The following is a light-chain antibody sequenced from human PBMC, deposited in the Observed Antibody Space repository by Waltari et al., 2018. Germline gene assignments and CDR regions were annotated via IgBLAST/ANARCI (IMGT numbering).Light chain of an antibody. V-gene: IGLV1-47*01. CDR1: SSNLGSNY. CDR2: RNN. J-gene: IGLJ1*01. CDR3: ASWDETHYV. Sequence: QSVLTQPPSASETPGQRVIISCSGSSSNLGSNYLYWYQQLPGMAPRPLIYRNNRRPSGVPDRFTASKSGTFASLAISGLRSEDEAVYYCASWDETHYVFGSGTKVTVL.